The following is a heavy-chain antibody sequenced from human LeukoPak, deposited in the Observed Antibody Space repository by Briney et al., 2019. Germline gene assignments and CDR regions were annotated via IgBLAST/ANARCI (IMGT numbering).Heavy chain of an antibody. CDR1: GYTFTSYG. V-gene: IGHV1-18*01. Sequence: ASVKVSCKASGYTFTSYGISWVRQAPGQGLEWMGWISAYNGNTNYAQKLQGRVTMTTDTSTSTAYMELRSLRAEDTAVYYCARNDFRILWGYMDVWGKGTTVTVSS. J-gene: IGHJ6*03. CDR3: ARNDFRILWGYMDV. CDR2: ISAYNGNT. D-gene: IGHD3-3*01.